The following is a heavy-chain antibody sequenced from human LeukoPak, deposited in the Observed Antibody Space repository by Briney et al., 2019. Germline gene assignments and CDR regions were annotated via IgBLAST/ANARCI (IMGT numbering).Heavy chain of an antibody. CDR2: INPSGGST. CDR3: ASQVTGSGEAFDI. J-gene: IGHJ3*02. CDR1: GYTFTSYY. Sequence: ASVKVSCKASGYTFTSYYMHWVRQAPGQGLEWMGIINPSGGSTSYAQKFQGRVTMTRNTSISTAYMELSSLRSEDTAVYYCASQVTGSGEAFDIWGQGTMVTVSS. V-gene: IGHV1-46*01. D-gene: IGHD1-26*01.